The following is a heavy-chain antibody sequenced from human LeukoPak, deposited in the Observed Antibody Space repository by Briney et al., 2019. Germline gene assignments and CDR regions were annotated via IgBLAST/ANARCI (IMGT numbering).Heavy chain of an antibody. V-gene: IGHV3-23*01. J-gene: IGHJ4*02. CDR2: ISGSGGST. CDR3: ARDVGYCSSTSCPIDY. D-gene: IGHD2-2*01. Sequence: PGGSLRLSCAASGFTFSSYAMSWVRQAPGKGLEWVSAISGSGGSTYYADSVKGRFTISRDNAKNSLYLQMNSLRAEDTAVYYCARDVGYCSSTSCPIDYWGQGTLVTVSS. CDR1: GFTFSSYA.